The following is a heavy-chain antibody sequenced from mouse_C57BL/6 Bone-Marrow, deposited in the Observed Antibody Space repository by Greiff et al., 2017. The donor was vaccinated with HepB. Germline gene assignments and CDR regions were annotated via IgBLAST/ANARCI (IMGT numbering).Heavy chain of an antibody. CDR2: IYPGDGDT. CDR1: GYAFSSSW. D-gene: IGHD1-1*02. J-gene: IGHJ2*01. CDR3: ARGALRWYYFDY. Sequence: VQLQQPGPELVKPGASVKISCKASGYAFSSSWMNWVKQRPGKGLEWIGRIYPGDGDTNYNGKFKGKATLTADKSSSTAYMQLSSLTSEDSAVYFCARGALRWYYFDYWGQGTTLTVSS. V-gene: IGHV1-82*01.